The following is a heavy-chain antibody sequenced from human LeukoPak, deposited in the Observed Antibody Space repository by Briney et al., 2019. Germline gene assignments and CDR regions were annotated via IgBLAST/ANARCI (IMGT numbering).Heavy chain of an antibody. CDR2: IYSGGST. D-gene: IGHD2-21*01. CDR3: ARGPGAIPKEAFDI. J-gene: IGHJ3*02. V-gene: IGHV4-4*07. Sequence: SETLSLTCTVSGGSISGSYWTWIRQPAGKGLEWIGRIYSGGSTNYDPSLKSRVIMPVDTSKSQFSLKLSSVTAADTAVYYCARGPGAIPKEAFDIWGQGTMVTVSS. CDR1: GGSISGSY.